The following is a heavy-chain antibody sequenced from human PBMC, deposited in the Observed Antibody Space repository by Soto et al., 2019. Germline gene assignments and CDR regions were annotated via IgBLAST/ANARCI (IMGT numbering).Heavy chain of an antibody. CDR3: ARGRLIPAVNFDY. V-gene: IGHV4-39*07. J-gene: IGHJ4*02. CDR2: FYYSGST. CDR1: GASISSSGYY. D-gene: IGHD2-2*01. Sequence: SETLSLTCTVSGASISSSGYYWGWIRQPPGKGLEWIGSFYYSGSTYYNPSLKSRVTISVDTSKNQFSLKVNSVTAADTAVYYCARGRLIPAVNFDYWGLGTLVTVSS.